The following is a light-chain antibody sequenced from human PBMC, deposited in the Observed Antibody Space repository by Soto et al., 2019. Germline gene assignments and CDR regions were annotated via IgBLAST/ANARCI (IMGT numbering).Light chain of an antibody. J-gene: IGKJ2*01. CDR1: QDIRNH. CDR2: AAS. Sequence: AIQMTQSPSSLSASVGDRVTITCRAIQDIRNHLAWYQQKPGTAPKVLISAASSLQTGVPSRFSGSGSGTDFTLTISSLQPEDFSTYYCLQDFNFPFTFGQGTKLEVK. V-gene: IGKV1-6*01. CDR3: LQDFNFPFT.